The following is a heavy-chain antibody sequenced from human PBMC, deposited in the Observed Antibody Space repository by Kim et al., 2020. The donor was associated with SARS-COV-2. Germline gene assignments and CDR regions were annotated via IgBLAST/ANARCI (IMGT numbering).Heavy chain of an antibody. V-gene: IGHV3-23*01. CDR3: AKRGVGASEGAFDS. J-gene: IGHJ4*02. D-gene: IGHD1-26*01. Sequence: YSDSVRGRFTISRDNSNNTLDLQMDNLRAEDTAIYYCAKRGVGASEGAFDSWGQGTLVTVSS.